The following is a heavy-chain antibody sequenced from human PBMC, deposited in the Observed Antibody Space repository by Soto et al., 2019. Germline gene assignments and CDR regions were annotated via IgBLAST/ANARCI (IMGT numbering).Heavy chain of an antibody. CDR3: ARHEIVVVPAANFDY. CDR1: GGSISSSSYY. J-gene: IGHJ4*02. D-gene: IGHD2-2*01. CDR2: IYYSGST. V-gene: IGHV4-39*01. Sequence: PSETLSLTCTVSGGSISSSSYYWGWIRQPPGKGLEWIGSIYYSGSTYYNPSLKSRVTISVDTSKNQFSLKLSSVTAADTAVYYCARHEIVVVPAANFDYWGQGTLVTVSS.